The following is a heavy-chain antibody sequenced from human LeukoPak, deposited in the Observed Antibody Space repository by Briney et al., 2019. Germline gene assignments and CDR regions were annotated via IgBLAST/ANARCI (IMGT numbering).Heavy chain of an antibody. Sequence: PSQTLSLTCTVSGGSISSGGYYWSWIRQHPGKGLEWIVYIYYRGRTYYNPSLKSRVTISVDTSKNQLYLKLSSVTAADTAVYYCARGRYYYDSSGYYSSYFDYWGQGTLVPVSS. D-gene: IGHD3-22*01. CDR2: IYYRGRT. J-gene: IGHJ4*02. CDR3: ARGRYYYDSSGYYSSYFDY. V-gene: IGHV4-31*03. CDR1: GGSISSGGYY.